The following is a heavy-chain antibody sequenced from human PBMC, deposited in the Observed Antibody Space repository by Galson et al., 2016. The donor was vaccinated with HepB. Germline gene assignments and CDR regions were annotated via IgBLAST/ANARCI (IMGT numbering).Heavy chain of an antibody. Sequence: TLSLTCTVSGDSVNTKAYYWSWIRQHPGKGLEWIGYIFYSGSTSYNPSLKSRITISVDTSKNHFSLNVSSLTAADTAVYYCARGPHYGGYTGLDVWGQVTTVTVSS. CDR3: ARGPHYGGYTGLDV. D-gene: IGHD4-23*01. J-gene: IGHJ6*02. CDR2: IFYSGST. V-gene: IGHV4-31*03. CDR1: GDSVNTKAYY.